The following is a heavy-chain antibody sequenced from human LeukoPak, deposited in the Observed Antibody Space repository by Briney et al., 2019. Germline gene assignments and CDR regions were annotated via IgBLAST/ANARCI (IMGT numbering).Heavy chain of an antibody. V-gene: IGHV3-7*05. Sequence: PGGSLRLSCAASGFTFTNYWMTWVRQAPGKGLEWVANIKQDGSEKYYVDSVKGRFTISRDNAKKSLYLQMSSLRAEDSAVYYCARDGPVYDYLWGSYHPNNASDIWGQGTMVTVSS. J-gene: IGHJ3*02. CDR1: GFTFTNYW. D-gene: IGHD3-16*02. CDR2: IKQDGSEK. CDR3: ARDGPVYDYLWGSYHPNNASDI.